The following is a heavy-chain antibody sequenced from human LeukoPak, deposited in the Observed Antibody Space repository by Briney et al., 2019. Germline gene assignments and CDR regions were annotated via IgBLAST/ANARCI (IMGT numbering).Heavy chain of an antibody. J-gene: IGHJ4*02. CDR3: ARDPPAVSINTYA. CDR1: GFTVGNNY. CDR2: IFSHGET. V-gene: IGHV3-66*01. Sequence: GGSLRLSCAASGFTVGNNYMNWVRQAPGKGLEWVSLIFSHGETSYADSVKGRFTIPRDNSKNTLYLQMNGLRVEDTAVYYCARDPPAVSINTYAWGQGTLVTVSS. D-gene: IGHD2-8*01.